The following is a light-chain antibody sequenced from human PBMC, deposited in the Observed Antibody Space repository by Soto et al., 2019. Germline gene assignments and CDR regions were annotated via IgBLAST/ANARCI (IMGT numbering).Light chain of an antibody. V-gene: IGKV3-15*01. CDR1: QSVRSD. CDR2: DAS. CDR3: QQYNNWPLT. J-gene: IGKJ4*01. Sequence: EIVLTQSPASLSVSPGDRATLSSRASQSVRSDLAWLQQKPGQAPRLLIYDASTRATGIPARFSGSVSGTEFTLTISSLQSEDFAIYYCQQYNNWPLTFGGGTKVEIK.